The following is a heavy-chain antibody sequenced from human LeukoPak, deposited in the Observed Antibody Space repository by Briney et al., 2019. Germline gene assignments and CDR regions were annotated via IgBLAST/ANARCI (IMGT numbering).Heavy chain of an antibody. J-gene: IGHJ4*02. Sequence: PSETLSLTXTVSGGSISSSSYYWGWIRQPPGKGLEWIGSIYYSGSTYYNPSLKSRVTISVDTSKNQFSLKLSSVTAADTAVYYCARPKVRELVFDYWGQGTLVTVSS. CDR2: IYYSGST. CDR3: ARPKVRELVFDY. V-gene: IGHV4-39*01. CDR1: GGSISSSSYY. D-gene: IGHD1-26*01.